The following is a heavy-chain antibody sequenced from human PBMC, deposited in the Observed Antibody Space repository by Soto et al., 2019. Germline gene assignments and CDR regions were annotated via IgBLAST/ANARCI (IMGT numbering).Heavy chain of an antibody. J-gene: IGHJ4*02. CDR3: ARLPRAHSRYYPIYIDF. CDR1: GYTFTNSS. CDR2: ISAYTGNK. Sequence: APVKVSRKAAGYTFTNSSIIWVRQPPGQGLEWMGWISAYTGNKFYAQRLQGRVTMTTDTSTSTGYMELRSLRSDDTAVYYCARLPRAHSRYYPIYIDFRCQGPLRTRSS. D-gene: IGHD3-22*01. V-gene: IGHV1-18*04.